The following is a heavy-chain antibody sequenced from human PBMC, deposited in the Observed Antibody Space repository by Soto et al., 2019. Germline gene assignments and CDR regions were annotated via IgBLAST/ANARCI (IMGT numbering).Heavy chain of an antibody. D-gene: IGHD2-15*01. CDR3: GKILVGATGHTDADS. CDR1: GGSVYSNGHS. CDR2: IDNNGVT. J-gene: IGHJ4*02. V-gene: IGHV4-39*01. Sequence: SETLSLTCIVSGGSVYSNGHSWGWIRQPPGKGLEWIGSIDNNGVTNYNSSLKSRVTISRDTSKNQFSLRLTSVTAADTAVYYCGKILVGATGHTDADSWGPGTLVTVSS.